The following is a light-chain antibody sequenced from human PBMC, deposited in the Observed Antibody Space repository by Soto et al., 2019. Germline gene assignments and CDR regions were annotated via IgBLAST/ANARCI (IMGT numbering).Light chain of an antibody. CDR1: QSVSSSY. CDR2: GAS. J-gene: IGKJ4*01. CDR3: QQYGSSPLT. Sequence: EIVLTQSPGTLSLSPGERATLSCRASQSVSSSYLAWYQQKPGQAPRLLIFGASIRATGIPDRFSGSGSGTDFILTISRLEPEDFAVYYCQQYGSSPLTFGGGTKVEIK. V-gene: IGKV3-20*01.